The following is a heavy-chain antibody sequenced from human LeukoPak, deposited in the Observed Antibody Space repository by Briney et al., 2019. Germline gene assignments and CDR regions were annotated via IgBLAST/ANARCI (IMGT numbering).Heavy chain of an antibody. CDR1: GFTFSSYS. CDR2: ISSSSSYI. D-gene: IGHD2-2*01. J-gene: IGHJ6*02. CDR3: ARGLQYCSSTSCPPGDDGMDV. V-gene: IGHV3-21*01. Sequence: GGSLRLSCAASGFTFSSYSMNWVRQATGKVLECVSSISSSSSYIYYADSVKGRFTISRDNAKNSLYLQMNSLRAEDTAVYYCARGLQYCSSTSCPPGDDGMDVWGQGTTVTVSS.